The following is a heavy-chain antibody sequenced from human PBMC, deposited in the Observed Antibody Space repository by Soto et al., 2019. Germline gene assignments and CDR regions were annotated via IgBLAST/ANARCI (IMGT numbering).Heavy chain of an antibody. J-gene: IGHJ5*02. Sequence: ASVKVSCKASGYTFTSYGISWVRQATGKGLEWMGWISAYNGNTNYAQKLQGRVTMTTDTSTSTAYMELNSLTSEDTAVYYCARDQSWHDLVWWFDPWGQGTLVTVSS. CDR1: GYTFTSYG. D-gene: IGHD1-1*01. CDR3: ARDQSWHDLVWWFDP. V-gene: IGHV1-18*01. CDR2: ISAYNGNT.